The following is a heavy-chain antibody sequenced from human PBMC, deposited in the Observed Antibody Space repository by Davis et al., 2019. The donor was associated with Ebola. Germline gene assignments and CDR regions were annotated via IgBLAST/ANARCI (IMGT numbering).Heavy chain of an antibody. CDR2: ISGGGRTI. Sequence: GRSLRLSCAASGFTFSDYYMSWIRQAPGKGLEWVAYISGGGRTIYYADSVKGRSTMSRDNSKHPLYLQMNSLRAEDTAVYYCAKDRSASEPDYWGQRTLITVSS. J-gene: IGHJ4*02. D-gene: IGHD1-14*01. V-gene: IGHV3-11*04. CDR3: AKDRSASEPDY. CDR1: GFTFSDYY.